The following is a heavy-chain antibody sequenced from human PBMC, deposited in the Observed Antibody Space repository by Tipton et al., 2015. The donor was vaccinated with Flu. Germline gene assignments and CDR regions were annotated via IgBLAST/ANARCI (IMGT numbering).Heavy chain of an antibody. CDR3: ARHTGDSVRGVIDY. CDR2: IYTNGNT. D-gene: IGHD3-10*02. V-gene: IGHV4-61*02. CDR1: GGSMRSGSFY. J-gene: IGHJ4*02. Sequence: TLSLTCTVSGGSMRSGSFYWSWIRQPAGKGLEWIGRIYTNGNTDYNPSLKSPVTISIDTSRKQFSLELKSVTAADTAVYYCARHTGDSVRGVIDYWGQGTLVTVSS.